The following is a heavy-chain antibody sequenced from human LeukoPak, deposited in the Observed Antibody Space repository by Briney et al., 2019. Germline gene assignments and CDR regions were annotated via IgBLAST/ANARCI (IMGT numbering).Heavy chain of an antibody. CDR1: GFTFSSYV. CDR3: ARDVNSYAHCGH. V-gene: IGHV3-23*01. Sequence: GGSLRLSCAASGFTFSSYVMSWVRQAPGKGLEWVSSISNSGGSTYYADSVEGRFTVSRDNSRNMLYLQVNSLRAEDTAVYYCARDVNSYAHCGHWGQGTLVTVSS. CDR2: ISNSGGST. J-gene: IGHJ4*02. D-gene: IGHD5-18*01.